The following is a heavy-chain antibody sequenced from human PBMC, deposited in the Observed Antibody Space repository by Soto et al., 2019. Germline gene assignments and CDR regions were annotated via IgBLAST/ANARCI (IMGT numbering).Heavy chain of an antibody. D-gene: IGHD1-1*01. Sequence: SETLSLTCTVSGGSISSYYWSWIRQPPGKGLEWIGYIYYSGSTNYNPSLKSRVTISVDTSKNQFSLKLSSVTAADTAVYYCARASGTPYYYYYYYMDVWGKGTTVTVSS. CDR2: IYYSGST. CDR3: ARASGTPYYYYYYYMDV. CDR1: GGSISSYY. V-gene: IGHV4-59*01. J-gene: IGHJ6*03.